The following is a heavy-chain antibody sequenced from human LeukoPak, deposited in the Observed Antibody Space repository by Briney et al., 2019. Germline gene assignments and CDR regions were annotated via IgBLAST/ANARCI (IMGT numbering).Heavy chain of an antibody. CDR3: ARVATANYYDSSGYYLDY. Sequence: SVKVSCKASGGTFSSYAISWVRQAPGQGLEWMGGIIPIFGRANYAQKFQGRVTITTDESTSTAYMELSSLRSEDTAVYYCARVATANYYDSSGYYLDYWGQGTLVTVSS. CDR1: GGTFSSYA. V-gene: IGHV1-69*05. D-gene: IGHD3-22*01. CDR2: IIPIFGRA. J-gene: IGHJ4*02.